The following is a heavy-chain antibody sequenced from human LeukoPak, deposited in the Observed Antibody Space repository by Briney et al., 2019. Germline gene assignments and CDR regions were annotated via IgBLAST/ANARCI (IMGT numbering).Heavy chain of an antibody. Sequence: PSETLSLTCTVSGGSISSGDYYWSWIRQPPGKGLEWIGEINHSGSTNYNPSLKSRVTISVDTSKNQSSLKLSSVTAADTAVYYCARTTRITIFGVVNWFDPWGQGTLVTVSS. V-gene: IGHV4-39*07. CDR3: ARTTRITIFGVVNWFDP. D-gene: IGHD3-3*01. CDR2: INHSGST. J-gene: IGHJ5*02. CDR1: GGSISSGDYY.